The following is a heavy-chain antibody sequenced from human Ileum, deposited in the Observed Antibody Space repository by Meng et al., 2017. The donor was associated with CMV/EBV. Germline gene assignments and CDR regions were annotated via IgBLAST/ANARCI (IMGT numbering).Heavy chain of an antibody. V-gene: IGHV3-23*01. Sequence: CAPSGFPFSSYAMTWVRQAPGKGLEWVSVISGSGDRTHYADSVKGRFTISRDNPKNTLSLQMNSLRAEDTAVYYCARGKYNWNSISDYWGQGTLVTVSS. CDR1: GFPFSSYA. J-gene: IGHJ4*02. CDR3: ARGKYNWNSISDY. D-gene: IGHD1-7*01. CDR2: ISGSGDRT.